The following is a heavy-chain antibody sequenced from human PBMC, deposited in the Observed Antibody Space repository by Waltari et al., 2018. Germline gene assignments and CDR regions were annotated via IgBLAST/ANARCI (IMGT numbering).Heavy chain of an antibody. D-gene: IGHD3-3*01. Sequence: QVQLVQSGAEVKKPGASVKVSCKASGYTFTSYAMHWVRQAPGQRLEWMGWINAGNGKTKYSQKFQGRVTITRDTSASTAYMELSSLRSEDTAVYYCARDRYYDFWSGYNWFDPWGQGTLVTVSS. CDR3: ARDRYYDFWSGYNWFDP. CDR2: INAGNGKT. CDR1: GYTFTSYA. V-gene: IGHV1-3*01. J-gene: IGHJ5*02.